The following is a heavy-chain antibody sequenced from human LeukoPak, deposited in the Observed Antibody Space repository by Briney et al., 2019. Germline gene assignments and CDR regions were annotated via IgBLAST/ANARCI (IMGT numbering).Heavy chain of an antibody. CDR1: GGSFSGYY. CDR2: IYTSGST. J-gene: IGHJ5*02. Sequence: SETLSLTCAVYGGSFSGYYWSWIRQPAGKGLEWIGRIYTSGSTNYNPSLKSRVTISVDTSKNQFSLKLSSVTAADTAVYYCAREAITIFGLVRTQTTKGPHRFDPWGQGTLVTVSS. D-gene: IGHD3-3*01. CDR3: AREAITIFGLVRTQTTKGPHRFDP. V-gene: IGHV4-4*07.